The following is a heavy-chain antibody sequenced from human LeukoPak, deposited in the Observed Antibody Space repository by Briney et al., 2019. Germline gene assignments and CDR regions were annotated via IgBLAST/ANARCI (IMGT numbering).Heavy chain of an antibody. CDR1: GFTFSSYS. CDR2: IYSGGST. Sequence: PGGSLRLSCAASGFTFSSYSMNWVRQAPGKGLEWVSVIYSGGSTYYADSVKGRFTISRDNSKNTLYLQMNSLRAEDTAVYYCASTFYGDSPPYWGQGTLVTVSS. J-gene: IGHJ4*02. D-gene: IGHD4-17*01. CDR3: ASTFYGDSPPY. V-gene: IGHV3-66*01.